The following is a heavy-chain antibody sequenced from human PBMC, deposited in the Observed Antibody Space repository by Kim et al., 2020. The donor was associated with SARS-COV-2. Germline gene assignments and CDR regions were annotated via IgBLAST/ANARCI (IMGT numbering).Heavy chain of an antibody. J-gene: IGHJ4*02. D-gene: IGHD7-27*01. CDR1: GGSISSYY. V-gene: IGHV4-59*08. CDR3: VRHEPRNRNWGPFDY. CDR2: IYYSGST. Sequence: SETLSLTCTVSGGSISSYYWSWIRQPPGKGLEWIGYIYYSGSTNYNPSLKSRVTISVDKSKNQFSLKLSSVTAADTAVYYCVRHEPRNRNWGPFDYWGQGTLVTVSS.